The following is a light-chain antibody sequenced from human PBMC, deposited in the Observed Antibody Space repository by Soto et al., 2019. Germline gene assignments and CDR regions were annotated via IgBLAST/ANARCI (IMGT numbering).Light chain of an antibody. J-gene: IGKJ3*01. V-gene: IGKV1-27*01. CDR1: QDIRNF. Sequence: DIQMTQSPTSLSASVGDRVTITCRASQDIRNFVAWYQQKPGKATKLLIYASSTLQSGVPSGFTGSGSGTDFALTINRLQPEDVATYSCQNYSSVPVFGPGTKVEIK. CDR2: ASS. CDR3: QNYSSVPV.